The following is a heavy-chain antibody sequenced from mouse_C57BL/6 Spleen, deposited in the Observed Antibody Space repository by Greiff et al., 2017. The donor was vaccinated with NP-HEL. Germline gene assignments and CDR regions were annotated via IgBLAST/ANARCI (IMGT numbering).Heavy chain of an antibody. CDR1: GFTFSSYA. J-gene: IGHJ1*03. Sequence: DVHLVESGEGLVKPGGSLKLSCAASGFTFSSYAMSWVRQTPEKRLEWVAYISSGGDYTYYADTVKGRFTISRDNARNTLYLQMSSLKSEDTAVYYCTRERVYRKYFDVWGTGTTVTVSS. D-gene: IGHD2-14*01. V-gene: IGHV5-9-1*02. CDR3: TRERVYRKYFDV. CDR2: ISSGGDYT.